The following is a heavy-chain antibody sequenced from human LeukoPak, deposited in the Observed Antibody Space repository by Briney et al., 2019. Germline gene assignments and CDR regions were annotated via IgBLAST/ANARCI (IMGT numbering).Heavy chain of an antibody. V-gene: IGHV4-39*02. CDR3: SRLTHSYYSDTSGYYPSYYMDV. CDR1: AGSISSSDYY. CDR2: ISYSGNT. Sequence: SETLSLTCTVSAGSISSSDYYWGWIRQSPGKGLEWIGRISYSGNTYYNPSLKSRVTISVDTSKNHFSLRLSSVTAADTAVYYCSRLTHSYYSDTSGYYPSYYMDVWGEGTTVAVSS. J-gene: IGHJ6*03. D-gene: IGHD3-22*01.